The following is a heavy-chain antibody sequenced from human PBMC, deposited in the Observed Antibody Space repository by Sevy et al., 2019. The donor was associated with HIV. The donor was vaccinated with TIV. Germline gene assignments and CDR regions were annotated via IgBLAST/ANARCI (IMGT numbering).Heavy chain of an antibody. Sequence: GGSLRLSCAASGFTFNSYAMHWVRQAPGKGLEWVAVISYDGSNKYYADSVKGRFTISRDNSKNTLYLQMNSLRAEDTAVYYCARDQVTMVRGVSLYSMDVWGQGTTVTVSS. D-gene: IGHD3-10*01. J-gene: IGHJ6*02. V-gene: IGHV3-30-3*01. CDR2: ISYDGSNK. CDR1: GFTFNSYA. CDR3: ARDQVTMVRGVSLYSMDV.